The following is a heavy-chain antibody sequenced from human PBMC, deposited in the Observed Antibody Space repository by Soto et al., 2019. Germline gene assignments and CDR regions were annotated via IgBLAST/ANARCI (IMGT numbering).Heavy chain of an antibody. D-gene: IGHD2-2*01. CDR1: GDSVSSITAG. CDR2: TYYRSKWYN. CDR3: VRGRNYAFDF. V-gene: IGHV6-1*01. Sequence: QVQLQQSGPGLVTPSQTLSLICAISGDSVSSITAGWNWIRQSPSRGPEWLGRTYYRSKWYNEYAGSGTRRMTVHPDTSQNQFSLHLNSVTPGDTAVYYCVRGRNYAFDFWGQGTLVIVSS. J-gene: IGHJ5*01.